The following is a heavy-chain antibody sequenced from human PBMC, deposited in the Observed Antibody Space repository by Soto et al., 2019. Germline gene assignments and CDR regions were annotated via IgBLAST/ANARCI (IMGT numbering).Heavy chain of an antibody. J-gene: IGHJ4*02. D-gene: IGHD5-12*01. CDR1: GPSPPGMP. CDR2: ISGGGYTA. CDR3: AKAQGVATIKSNFDY. Sequence: EVQLLESGGGLVRPGGPWTFPGWALGPSPPGMPMYGFARPPGRARGGVAGISGGGYTAYYPDSVRGRFIISRDNSKNTVYLQIDNLRVDDTAVYYCAKAQGVATIKSNFDYWGQGTLVTVAS. V-gene: IGHV3-23*01.